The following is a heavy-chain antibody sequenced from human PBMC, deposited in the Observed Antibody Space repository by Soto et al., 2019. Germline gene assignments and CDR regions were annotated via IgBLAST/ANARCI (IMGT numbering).Heavy chain of an antibody. CDR2: ISGSGGST. Sequence: PGGSLRLSCAASGFTFSSYAMSWVRQAPGKGLEWVSAISGSGGSTYYADSVKGRFTISRDNSKNTLYLQMNSLRAEDTAVYYCAKARLPAAKNYYYYMDVWGKGTTVTVSS. V-gene: IGHV3-23*01. J-gene: IGHJ6*03. CDR3: AKARLPAAKNYYYYMDV. CDR1: GFTFSSYA. D-gene: IGHD2-2*01.